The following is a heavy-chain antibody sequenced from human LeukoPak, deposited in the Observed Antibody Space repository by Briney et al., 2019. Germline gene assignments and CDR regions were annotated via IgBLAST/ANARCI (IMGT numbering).Heavy chain of an antibody. V-gene: IGHV4-59*01. Sequence: PSETLSLTCTVSNGSISSYYWSWIRQPPGKRLELIGYIDYSGNTHYNPSLKSRITMSLDTSMRQFFLRLSSVTAADSAVYLCARGDYIRGNIHYNAEYFQHWGQGILVTVSS. D-gene: IGHD3-16*01. CDR1: NGSISSYY. J-gene: IGHJ1*01. CDR3: ARGDYIRGNIHYNAEYFQH. CDR2: IDYSGNT.